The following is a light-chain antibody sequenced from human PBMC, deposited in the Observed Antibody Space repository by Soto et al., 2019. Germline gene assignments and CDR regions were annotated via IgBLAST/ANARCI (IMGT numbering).Light chain of an antibody. CDR2: DVS. V-gene: IGLV2-14*01. CDR1: ITDVGSSNY. J-gene: IGLJ2*01. CDR3: SSYTTTSTWV. Sequence: QSALTQPASVSESPGQSITISCTGTITDVGSSNYVSWYKQHPGKAPKLMIYDVSNRPSGVSNRFSGSKSGNTASLTISGLQAEDEADYYCSSYTTTSTWVFGGGTKVTVL.